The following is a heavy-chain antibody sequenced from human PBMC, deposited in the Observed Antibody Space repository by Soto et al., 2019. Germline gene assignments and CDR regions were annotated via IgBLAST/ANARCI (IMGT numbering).Heavy chain of an antibody. Sequence: SETLSLTCTVSGGSISSYYWSWIRQPPGKGLEWIGYIYYSGSTNYNPSLKSRVTISVDTSKNQFPLKLSSVTAADTAVYYCARERRNSSSHYYYYSMVVWGKGTTVTVSS. J-gene: IGHJ6*03. CDR1: GGSISSYY. CDR3: ARERRNSSSHYYYYSMVV. V-gene: IGHV4-59*01. CDR2: IYYSGST. D-gene: IGHD6-6*01.